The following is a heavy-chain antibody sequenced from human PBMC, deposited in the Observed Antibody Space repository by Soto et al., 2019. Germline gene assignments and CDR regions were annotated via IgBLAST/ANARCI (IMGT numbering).Heavy chain of an antibody. CDR2: ISKDGRNT. V-gene: IGHV3-23*01. Sequence: GGSLRLSCVPSGFRIGDYAVNWVRQTPLKGLEWVSTISKDGRNTHYTDSVRGRFTISSDLSTNTLFLQMNSLSPEDAAMYYCEKDPSTGPADYWGQGTLVTVSS. D-gene: IGHD3-9*01. CDR3: EKDPSTGPADY. CDR1: GFRIGDYA. J-gene: IGHJ4*02.